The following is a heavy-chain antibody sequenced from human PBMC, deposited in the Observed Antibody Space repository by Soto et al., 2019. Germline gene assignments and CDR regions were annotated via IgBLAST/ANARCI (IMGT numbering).Heavy chain of an antibody. CDR3: ASSMGRGGNDY. Sequence: EVQLVESGGGLVQPGGSLRLSCAASGFTFSDYWMSWVRQAPGKGLECVANIKTDGSEKYYVDPVKGRFTISRDIAKNSLYLQMNSLRAEDTAVYYCASSMGRGGNDYWGQGTLVAVSS. J-gene: IGHJ4*02. V-gene: IGHV3-7*05. CDR2: IKTDGSEK. CDR1: GFTFSDYW. D-gene: IGHD3-10*01.